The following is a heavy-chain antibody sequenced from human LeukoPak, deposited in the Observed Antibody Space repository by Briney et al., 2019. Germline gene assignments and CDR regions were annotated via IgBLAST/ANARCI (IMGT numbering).Heavy chain of an antibody. Sequence: SETLSLTCTVSGGSISSYYWSWIRQPPGKGLEWIGYIYYSGSTNYNPSLKSRVTISLDTSKNQFSLKLSSVTAADTAVYYCARQHGDYRLPYYYYMDVWGKGTTVTVSS. CDR3: ARQHGDYRLPYYYYMDV. CDR1: GGSISSYY. D-gene: IGHD4-17*01. J-gene: IGHJ6*03. V-gene: IGHV4-59*08. CDR2: IYYSGST.